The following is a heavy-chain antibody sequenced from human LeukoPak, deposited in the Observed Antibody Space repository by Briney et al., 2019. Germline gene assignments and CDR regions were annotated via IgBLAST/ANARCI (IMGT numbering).Heavy chain of an antibody. V-gene: IGHV3-23*01. J-gene: IGHJ4*02. D-gene: IGHD6-19*01. CDR2: ISGSGGST. CDR1: GFTFSNAC. CDR3: AVAVVGGHDY. Sequence: GGSLRLSCEASGFTFSNACMNWVRKAPGKGLEWVSAISGSGGSTYYADSVKGRFTISRDNSKNTLYLQMNSLRAEDTAVYYCAVAVVGGHDYWGQGTLVTVSS.